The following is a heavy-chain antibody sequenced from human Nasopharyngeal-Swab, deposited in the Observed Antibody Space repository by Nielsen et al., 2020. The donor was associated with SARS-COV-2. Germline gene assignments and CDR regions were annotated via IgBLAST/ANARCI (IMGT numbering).Heavy chain of an antibody. Sequence: LSLTCAASGFPFSSYAMSWVRQAPGKGLEWVSAISGSGGSTYYADSVKGRFTISRDNSKNTLYLQMNSLRAEDTAVYYCAKDMGSGSYWWGIDYWGQGTLVTVSS. D-gene: IGHD3-10*01. J-gene: IGHJ4*02. CDR2: ISGSGGST. V-gene: IGHV3-23*01. CDR1: GFPFSSYA. CDR3: AKDMGSGSYWWGIDY.